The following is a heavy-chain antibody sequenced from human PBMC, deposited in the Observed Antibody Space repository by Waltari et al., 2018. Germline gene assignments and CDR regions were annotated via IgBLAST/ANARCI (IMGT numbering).Heavy chain of an antibody. CDR2: IYHSGST. J-gene: IGHJ4*02. D-gene: IGHD6-19*01. CDR1: GASINSSNW. Sequence: QVQLQESGPGLVKPSGTLSLTCAVSGASINSSNWWSWFRQPPGKGLEWIGEIYHSGSTNYNPSLKSRVTISVDKSKNQFSLKLSSVTAADTAVYYCARYSSGWLGYFDYWGQGTLVTVSS. CDR3: ARYSSGWLGYFDY. V-gene: IGHV4-4*02.